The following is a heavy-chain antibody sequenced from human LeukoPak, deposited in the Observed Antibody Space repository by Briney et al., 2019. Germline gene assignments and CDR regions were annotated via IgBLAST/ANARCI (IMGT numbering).Heavy chain of an antibody. J-gene: IGHJ4*02. Sequence: PGGSLRLSCAASGFTFSSYSMNWVRQAPGKGLEWVSYISSSSSTIYYADSVKGRFTISRDNAKNSLYLQMNSLRAEDTAVYYCARLKYSSGWSSLGYWGQGTLVTVSS. CDR2: ISSSSSTI. V-gene: IGHV3-48*04. CDR1: GFTFSSYS. D-gene: IGHD6-19*01. CDR3: ARLKYSSGWSSLGY.